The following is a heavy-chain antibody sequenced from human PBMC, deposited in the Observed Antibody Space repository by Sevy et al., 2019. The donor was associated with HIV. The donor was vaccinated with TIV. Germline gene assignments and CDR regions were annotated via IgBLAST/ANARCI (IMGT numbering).Heavy chain of an antibody. CDR1: GYTFTSYG. D-gene: IGHD2-8*01. CDR2: IFAYNGHT. J-gene: IGHJ6*02. V-gene: IGHV1-18*04. Sequence: APVKVSCKASGYTFTSYGISWVRQAPGQGLEWMGWIFAYNGHTNYAQKLQGRVTVTTDTSTSTAYMELKSLRSDDTAVYYCASNGGDYYGMDVWGQGTTVTVSS. CDR3: ASNGGDYYGMDV.